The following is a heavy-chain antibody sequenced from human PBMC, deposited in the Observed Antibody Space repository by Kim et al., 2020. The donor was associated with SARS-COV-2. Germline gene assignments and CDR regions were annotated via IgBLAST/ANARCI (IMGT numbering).Heavy chain of an antibody. CDR3: ARDVEDYFGSGKFFDG. CDR2: ISYDGSNQ. CDR1: GFTFSSYD. J-gene: IGHJ2*01. D-gene: IGHD3-10*01. Sequence: GGSLRLSCVASGFTFSSYDMHWVRQAPGKGLEWVAVISYDGSNQYYEEAVKGRFTISRDNSKNTVYLQMNSLRGEDTAVYYCARDVEDYFGSGKFFDGWG. V-gene: IGHV3-30*03.